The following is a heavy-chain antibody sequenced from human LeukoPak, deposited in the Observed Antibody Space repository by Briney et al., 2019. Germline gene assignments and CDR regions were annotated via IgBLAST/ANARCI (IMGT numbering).Heavy chain of an antibody. CDR3: ARGRGLPGPLDY. J-gene: IGHJ4*02. CDR1: GFTFSSYS. Sequence: GGSLRLSCAAPGFTFSSYSMNWVRQAPGKGLEWVSSISSSSSHIYYADSVKGRFTISRDNAKNSLYLQMNSLRAEDTAVYYCARGRGLPGPLDYWGQGTLVTVSS. CDR2: ISSSSSHI. V-gene: IGHV3-21*01. D-gene: IGHD3-10*01.